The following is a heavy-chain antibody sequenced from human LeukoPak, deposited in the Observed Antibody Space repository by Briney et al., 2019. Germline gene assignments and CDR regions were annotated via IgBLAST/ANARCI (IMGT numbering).Heavy chain of an antibody. CDR3: ARLLRPYSYDSSGYFTTSFDF. V-gene: IGHV4-39*01. CDR1: GGSISSSSYY. CDR2: LYYSGSA. J-gene: IGHJ3*01. D-gene: IGHD3-22*01. Sequence: SETLSLTCTVSGGSISSSSYYWGWIRQPPGKGLEWIATLYYSGSAYYNPSLKSRVTISVDTSKNQFSLKLSSVTAADTAVYYCARLLRPYSYDSSGYFTTSFDFWGQGTMVTVSS.